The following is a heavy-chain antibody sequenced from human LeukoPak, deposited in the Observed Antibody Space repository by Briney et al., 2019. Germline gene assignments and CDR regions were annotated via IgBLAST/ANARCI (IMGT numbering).Heavy chain of an antibody. CDR3: ARFGITVVRGGKYYFDY. Sequence: PSETLSLTCTVSGGSISSYYWGWIRQPPGKGLEWIGYIYYSGSTNYNPSLKSRVTISVDTSKNQFSLMLSSVTAADTAVYYCARFGITVVRGGKYYFDYWGQGTLVTVSS. D-gene: IGHD3-10*01. J-gene: IGHJ4*02. CDR1: GGSISSYY. CDR2: IYYSGST. V-gene: IGHV4-59*08.